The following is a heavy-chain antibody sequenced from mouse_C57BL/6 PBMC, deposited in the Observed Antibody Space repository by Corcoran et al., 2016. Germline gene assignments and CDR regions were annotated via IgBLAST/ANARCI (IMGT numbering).Heavy chain of an antibody. Sequence: QVQLQQSGAELVKPGASVKISCKASGYAFSSYWMNWVKQRPGKGLEWIGQIYPGDGDTNYNGKFKGKATLTADKSSSTAYMQLSSLTSEDSAVYFCARGPYYYGSSRGYFDVWGTGTTVTVSS. CDR3: ARGPYYYGSSRGYFDV. CDR1: GYAFSSYW. V-gene: IGHV1-80*01. J-gene: IGHJ1*03. CDR2: IYPGDGDT. D-gene: IGHD1-1*01.